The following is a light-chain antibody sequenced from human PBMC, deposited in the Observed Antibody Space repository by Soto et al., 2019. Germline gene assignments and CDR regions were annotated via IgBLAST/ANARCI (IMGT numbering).Light chain of an antibody. Sequence: QSVRTQPPSVSGAPGQRVTISCTGSSSNIGAEDDVHWYQQLPGTAPKLLIYGNSIRPSGFPDRFSGSKSGTSASLAITGLQAEDAADYSCQSYDSILSGSVFGGGTKLTVL. CDR1: SSNIGAEDD. J-gene: IGLJ3*02. V-gene: IGLV1-40*01. CDR2: GNS. CDR3: QSYDSILSGSV.